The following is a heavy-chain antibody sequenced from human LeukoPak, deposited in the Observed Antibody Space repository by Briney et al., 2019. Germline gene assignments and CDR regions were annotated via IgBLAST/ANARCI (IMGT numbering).Heavy chain of an antibody. Sequence: SVKVSCKASGGTFSSYAISWVRQAPGQGLEWMGGIIPIFGTANYAQKFQGRVTLIADESTSTAYMELSSLRSEDTAVYFCARGGKYGDQSLGWFDPWGQGTLVTVSS. J-gene: IGHJ5*02. V-gene: IGHV1-69*13. D-gene: IGHD4-17*01. CDR2: IIPIFGTA. CDR3: ARGGKYGDQSLGWFDP. CDR1: GGTFSSYA.